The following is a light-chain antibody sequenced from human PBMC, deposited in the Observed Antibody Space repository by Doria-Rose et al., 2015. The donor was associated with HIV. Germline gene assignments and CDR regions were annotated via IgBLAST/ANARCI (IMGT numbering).Light chain of an antibody. CDR1: QRFRSTY. Sequence: TQSPGTLSLSPGERATLFCRASQRFRSTYLAWYQQKPGQAPSLLIYDGSTSAIGIPDRFSASGSGTDFTLTINRLEPEDFALYYCHQYGTSWTFGQGTKVEI. J-gene: IGKJ1*01. V-gene: IGKV3-20*01. CDR3: HQYGTSWT. CDR2: DGS.